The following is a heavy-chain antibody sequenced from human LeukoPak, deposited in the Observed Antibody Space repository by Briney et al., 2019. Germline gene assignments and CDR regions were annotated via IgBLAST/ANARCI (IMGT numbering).Heavy chain of an antibody. J-gene: IGHJ4*02. D-gene: IGHD5-24*01. CDR1: GGTLSSYA. CDR3: ARDLQLLLDY. V-gene: IGHV1-69*04. CDR2: IIPIFGIA. Sequence: ASVKVSCKASGGTLSSYAISWVRQAPGQGLEWMGRIIPIFGIANYAQKFQGRVTITADKSTSTAYMELSSLRSEDTAVYYCARDLQLLLDYWGQGTLVTVSS.